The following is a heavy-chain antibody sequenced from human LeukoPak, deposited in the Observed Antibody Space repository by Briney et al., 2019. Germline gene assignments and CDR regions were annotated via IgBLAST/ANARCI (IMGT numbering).Heavy chain of an antibody. V-gene: IGHV4-34*01. CDR2: INHGGRT. Sequence: PSETLSLTCTVYGASFSGYYWSWIRQPPGKGLEWIGEINHGGRTNYNPSLKSRVTISLDNYKNQFSLRLSSVTAADTAVYYCARSDVGGWDYWGQGTLVTVSS. J-gene: IGHJ4*02. CDR1: GASFSGYY. CDR3: ARSDVGGWDY.